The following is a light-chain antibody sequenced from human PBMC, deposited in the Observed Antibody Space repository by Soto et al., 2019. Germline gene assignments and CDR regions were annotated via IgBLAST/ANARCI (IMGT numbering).Light chain of an antibody. V-gene: IGLV2-11*01. Sequence: QSVLTQPRPVSGSPGQSVTISCTGTSSDVGGYNYVSWYQQHPGKAPKLMIYDVSKRPSGVPDRFSGSKSGNTASLTISGLQAEDEADYYCCSYAGSYTFDVVFGGGTKVTVL. J-gene: IGLJ2*01. CDR2: DVS. CDR3: CSYAGSYTFDVV. CDR1: SSDVGGYNY.